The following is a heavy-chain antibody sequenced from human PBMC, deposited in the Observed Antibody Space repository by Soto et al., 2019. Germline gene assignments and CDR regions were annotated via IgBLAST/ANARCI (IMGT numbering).Heavy chain of an antibody. Sequence: QVHLQESGPGLVKPSETLSLTCSVSGSSFSNFSWSWIRQSAGKGLEWIGRIYTSGAPSYNPSLKSPVTRVEDPSPTQMSLNLTSVTAADTAGYYCGRGGIQFSYAFEHWGQGILVTVSS. J-gene: IGHJ4*02. CDR3: GRGGIQFSYAFEH. D-gene: IGHD3-16*01. V-gene: IGHV4-4*07. CDR1: GSSFSNFS. CDR2: IYTSGAP.